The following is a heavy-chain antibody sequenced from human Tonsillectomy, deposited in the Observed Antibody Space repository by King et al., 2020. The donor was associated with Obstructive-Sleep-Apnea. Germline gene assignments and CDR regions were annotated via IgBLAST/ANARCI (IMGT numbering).Heavy chain of an antibody. CDR2: INTNTGNP. Sequence: QLVQSGSELKKPGASVKISCKASGYTFNTYSMNWVRQAPGQGLEWMGWINTNTGNPTYAQGLTGRFVFSLDTSVSTAYLQISSLQAEDTAVYYCAREPEEIWVGERGTCDYWGQGTLVTVSS. CDR3: AREPEEIWVGERGTCDY. CDR1: GYTFNTYS. D-gene: IGHD3-10*01. V-gene: IGHV7-4-1*02. J-gene: IGHJ4*02.